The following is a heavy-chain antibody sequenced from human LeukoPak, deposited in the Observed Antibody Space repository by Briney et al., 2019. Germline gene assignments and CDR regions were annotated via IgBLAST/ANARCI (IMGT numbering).Heavy chain of an antibody. Sequence: GGSLRLSCAASGFTFSSYGMHCVRQAPGKGLEWVAVIWYDGSNKYYADSVKGRFTISRDNSKNTLYLQMNSLRAEDTAVYYCARAQYDFWSGYSLSMDVWGKGTTVTVSS. V-gene: IGHV3-33*01. D-gene: IGHD3-3*01. CDR2: IWYDGSNK. CDR3: ARAQYDFWSGYSLSMDV. CDR1: GFTFSSYG. J-gene: IGHJ6*03.